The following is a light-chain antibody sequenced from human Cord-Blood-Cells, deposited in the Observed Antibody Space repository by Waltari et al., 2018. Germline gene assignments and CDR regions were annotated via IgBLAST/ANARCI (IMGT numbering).Light chain of an antibody. CDR1: KLGDKY. V-gene: IGLV3-1*01. CDR3: QAWDSISWV. Sequence: SYELTQPPSVSVSPGQTASITCPGDKLGDKYACWYQQKPGQSPVLVIYQDSKRPSGIPERFSGSNSGNTATLTISGTQAMDEADYYCQAWDSISWVFGGGTKLTVL. J-gene: IGLJ3*02. CDR2: QDS.